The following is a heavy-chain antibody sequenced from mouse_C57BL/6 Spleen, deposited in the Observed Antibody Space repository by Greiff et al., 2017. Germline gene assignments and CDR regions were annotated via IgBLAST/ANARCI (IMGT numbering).Heavy chain of an antibody. Sequence: QVQLQQSGPELVKPGASVKISCKASGYAFSSSWMNWVKQRPGKGLEWIGRIYPGDGDPNYNGKFKGKATLTADKSSSTAYMQLSSLTSEDSAVYFCARSDWDDFYAMDYWGQGTSVTVSS. V-gene: IGHV1-82*01. CDR1: GYAFSSSW. J-gene: IGHJ4*01. CDR3: ARSDWDDFYAMDY. D-gene: IGHD4-1*01. CDR2: IYPGDGDP.